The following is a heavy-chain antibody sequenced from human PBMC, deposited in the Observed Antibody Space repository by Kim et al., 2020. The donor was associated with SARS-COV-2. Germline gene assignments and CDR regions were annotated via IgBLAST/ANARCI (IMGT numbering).Heavy chain of an antibody. CDR3: ASVRGYSYGSDY. J-gene: IGHJ4*01. CDR1: GGSFSGYY. Sequence: SETLSLTCAVYGGSFSGYYWSWIRQPPGKGLEWIGEINHSGSTNYNPSLKSRVTISVDTSKNQFSLKLSSVTAADTAVYYCASVRGYSYGSDYWGQEPWS. D-gene: IGHD5-18*01. V-gene: IGHV4-34*01. CDR2: INHSGST.